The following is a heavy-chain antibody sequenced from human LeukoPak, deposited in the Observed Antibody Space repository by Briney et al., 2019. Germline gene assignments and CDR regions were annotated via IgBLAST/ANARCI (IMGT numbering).Heavy chain of an antibody. CDR3: AKDLGSGWYYFDY. Sequence: WGSLRLSCASSGFTFSSYGMHWVRQAPGKGLECGAVISYDGSNKYYADSVKGRFTISRDNSKNTLYLQMNMLRAEDTAVYYCAKDLGSGWYYFDYWGQGTLVTVSS. CDR2: ISYDGSNK. J-gene: IGHJ4*02. V-gene: IGHV3-30*18. D-gene: IGHD6-19*01. CDR1: GFTFSSYG.